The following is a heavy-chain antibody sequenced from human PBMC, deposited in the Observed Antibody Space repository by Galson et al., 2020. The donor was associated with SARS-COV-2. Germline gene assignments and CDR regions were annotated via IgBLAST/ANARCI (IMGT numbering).Heavy chain of an antibody. Sequence: SETLSLTCSVSGGSIGGYFWNWLRQPPGKGLEWIGSMYYSGSASFNYNPSLQRRVTMSVDMSKKYFDLNVRSVTAADTAVYFCARGDYYDTGASYDGTLPGPDYYYLDVWGKGTTVTVSS. CDR1: GGSIGGYF. J-gene: IGHJ6*03. D-gene: IGHD3-22*01. CDR3: ARGDYYDTGASYDGTLPGPDYYYLDV. V-gene: IGHV4-59*01. CDR2: MYYSGSASF.